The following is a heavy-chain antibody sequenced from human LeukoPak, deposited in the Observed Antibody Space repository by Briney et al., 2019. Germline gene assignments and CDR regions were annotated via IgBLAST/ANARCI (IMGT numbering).Heavy chain of an antibody. CDR2: INTNTGNP. Sequence: GASVKVSCKASGYTFTSCAMNWVRQAPGQGLEWMGWINTNTGNPTYAQGITGEFVFSLDTSVNTAYLQISSLKAEDTAVYYCAKDLYCYGSGSSIDAFDIWGQGTMVTVSS. D-gene: IGHD3-10*01. CDR3: AKDLYCYGSGSSIDAFDI. CDR1: GYTFTSCA. J-gene: IGHJ3*02. V-gene: IGHV7-4-1*02.